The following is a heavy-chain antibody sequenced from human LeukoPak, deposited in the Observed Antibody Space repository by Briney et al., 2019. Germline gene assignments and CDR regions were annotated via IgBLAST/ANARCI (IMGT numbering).Heavy chain of an antibody. J-gene: IGHJ5*02. D-gene: IGHD1-1*01. Sequence: SETLSLTCTVSGGSISGYYWSWIRQPPGKGLEWIGFIYYSGTTNYNPSLKSRVTISVDTSKNQFSLKLTSVTAADTAVYYCAKKGEWGLEPGGFDPWGQGTPVTVSS. CDR2: IYYSGTT. CDR1: GGSISGYY. CDR3: AKKGEWGLEPGGFDP. V-gene: IGHV4-59*01.